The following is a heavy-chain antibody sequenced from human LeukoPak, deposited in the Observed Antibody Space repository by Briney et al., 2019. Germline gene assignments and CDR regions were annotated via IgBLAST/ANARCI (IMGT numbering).Heavy chain of an antibody. D-gene: IGHD2-15*01. CDR2: ISSSSSYI. CDR3: ARVVVAATRWFDP. Sequence: GGSLRLSCAASGFTFSSYSMNWVRQAPGKGLEWVSSISSSSSYIYYADSVKGRFTISRDNAKNSLYLQMNSLRAEDTAVHYCARVVVAATRWFDPWGQGTLVTVSS. CDR1: GFTFSSYS. J-gene: IGHJ5*02. V-gene: IGHV3-21*01.